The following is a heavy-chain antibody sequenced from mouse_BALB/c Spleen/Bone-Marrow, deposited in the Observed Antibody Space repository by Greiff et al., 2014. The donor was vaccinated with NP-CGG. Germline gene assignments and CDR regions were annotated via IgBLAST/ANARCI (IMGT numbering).Heavy chain of an antibody. V-gene: IGHV14-3*02. J-gene: IGHJ2*01. CDR2: IDPANGNT. CDR3: ASYVYGYYFDY. Sequence: EVQRVESGAELVKPGASVKLSCTASGFNVKDTYIHWVKQRPEQGLEWIGRIDPANGNTKYDPKFQGKATITAETSSNTAYLQLSSLTSEDTAVYYCASYVYGYYFDYWGQGTTLTVSS. D-gene: IGHD2-2*01. CDR1: GFNVKDTY.